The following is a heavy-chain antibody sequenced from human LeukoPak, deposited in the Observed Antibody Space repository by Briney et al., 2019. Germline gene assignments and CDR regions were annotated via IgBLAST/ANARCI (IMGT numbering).Heavy chain of an antibody. D-gene: IGHD2-21*01. CDR1: GGSISSGDYY. V-gene: IGHV4-30-4*02. J-gene: IGHJ5*02. CDR2: IYYSGST. CDR3: ARAHPIGGWFDP. Sequence: SETLSLTCTVSGGSISSGDYYWSWIRQPPGKGLEWIGYIYYSGSTYYNPSLKSRVTISVDTSKNQFSLKLSSVTAADTAVYYCARAHPIGGWFDPWGQGTLVTVSS.